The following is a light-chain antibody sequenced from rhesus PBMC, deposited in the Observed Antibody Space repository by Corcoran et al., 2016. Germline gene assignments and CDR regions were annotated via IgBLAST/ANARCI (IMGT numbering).Light chain of an antibody. CDR1: ENVNTY. CDR2: KVT. J-gene: IGKJ1*01. CDR3: MQSTKDPLT. Sequence: MTQSPSSLSASVGDRVTITCRASENVNTYLHWYMQKPGQSPRLLIYKVTNRESGGPDRFSGSGSGTDLTLKISRVEPEDGGVYYCMQSTKDPLTFGQGTKVEIK. V-gene: IGKV2S2*01.